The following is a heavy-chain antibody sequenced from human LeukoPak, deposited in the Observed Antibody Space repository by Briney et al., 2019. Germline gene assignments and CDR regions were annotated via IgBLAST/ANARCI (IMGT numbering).Heavy chain of an antibody. D-gene: IGHD4-11*01. Sequence: GGSLRLSCAASGFTLSSYWMSWVRQAPGKGLEWVANIKQDGSEKYYVDSVKGRFTISRDNAKNSLYLQMNSLRAEDTAVYYCARDFDYSSNWFDPWGQGTLVTVSS. CDR1: GFTLSSYW. CDR2: IKQDGSEK. CDR3: ARDFDYSSNWFDP. V-gene: IGHV3-7*01. J-gene: IGHJ5*02.